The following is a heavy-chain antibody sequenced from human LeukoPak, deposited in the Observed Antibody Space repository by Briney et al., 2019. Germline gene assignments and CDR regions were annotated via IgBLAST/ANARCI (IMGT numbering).Heavy chain of an antibody. D-gene: IGHD3-22*01. CDR2: ISSSSSTI. V-gene: IGHV3-48*01. Sequence: GGSLRLSCAASGFTFSSYRMNWVRQAPGKGLEWVSYISSSSSTIYYADSVKGRFTISRDNAKNSLYLQMNSLRAEDTAVYYCARDYYDSSGFPYYFDYWGQGTLVTVSS. CDR1: GFTFSSYR. CDR3: ARDYYDSSGFPYYFDY. J-gene: IGHJ4*02.